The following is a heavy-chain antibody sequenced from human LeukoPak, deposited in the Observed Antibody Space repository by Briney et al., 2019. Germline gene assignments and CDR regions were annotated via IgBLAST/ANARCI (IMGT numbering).Heavy chain of an antibody. CDR3: ARDRRYSSSWYGVDY. Sequence: SETLSLTCAVYGGSFSGYYWSWIRQPPGKGLEWIGYIYYSGSTNYNPSLKSRVTISVDTSKNQFSLKLSSVTAADTAVYYCARDRRYSSSWYGVDYWGQGTLVTVSS. CDR2: IYYSGST. J-gene: IGHJ4*02. D-gene: IGHD6-13*01. V-gene: IGHV4-59*01. CDR1: GGSFSGYY.